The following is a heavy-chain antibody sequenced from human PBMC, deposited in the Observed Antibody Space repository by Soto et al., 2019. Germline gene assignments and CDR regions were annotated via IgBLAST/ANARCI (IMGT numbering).Heavy chain of an antibody. Sequence: ASVKVSCKASGYTLTTFAMHWVRQAPGQGLEWMGWINAGNGNTKYSQKFQGRVTITRDTSANTAYMELSSLRSGDTAVYYCARSLVVVTALGYWGQGTLVTVSS. V-gene: IGHV1-3*01. J-gene: IGHJ4*02. D-gene: IGHD2-21*02. CDR1: GYTLTTFA. CDR2: INAGNGNT. CDR3: ARSLVVVTALGY.